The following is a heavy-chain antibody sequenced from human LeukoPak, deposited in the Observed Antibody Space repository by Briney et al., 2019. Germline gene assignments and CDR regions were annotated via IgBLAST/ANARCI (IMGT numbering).Heavy chain of an antibody. Sequence: PSETLSLTCTVSGGSLSSVDYYWGWIRQSPGKGLEWIGYLSHIGSSYYNPSLKSRMTMSVDTSKNQVSLKLRSVTAADTAMYFCARGREVNYDFWSGYYKGVHFDFWGQGTLVTVSS. J-gene: IGHJ4*02. V-gene: IGHV4-30-4*08. CDR2: LSHIGSS. D-gene: IGHD3-3*01. CDR3: ARGREVNYDFWSGYYKGVHFDF. CDR1: GGSLSSVDYY.